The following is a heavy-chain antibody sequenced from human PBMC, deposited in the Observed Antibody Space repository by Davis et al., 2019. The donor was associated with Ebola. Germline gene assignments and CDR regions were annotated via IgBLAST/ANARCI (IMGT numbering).Heavy chain of an antibody. V-gene: IGHV3-23*01. CDR2: ISPTGDKT. CDR1: GFTFRNYA. J-gene: IGHJ4*02. CDR3: AKDAGDEPMAHFDS. D-gene: IGHD3-10*01. Sequence: PGGSLRLSCSASGFTFRNYAMNWVRQAPGKGLAWVSSISPTGDKTYYADSVKGRFTISRGNSKNSLYLQMNSLRVEDTAVYYCAKDAGDEPMAHFDSWGQGTLVTVSP.